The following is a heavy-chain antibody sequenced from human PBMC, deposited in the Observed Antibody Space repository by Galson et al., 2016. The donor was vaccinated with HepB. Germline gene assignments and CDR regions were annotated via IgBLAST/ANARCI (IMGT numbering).Heavy chain of an antibody. J-gene: IGHJ4*02. CDR2: ISSSSSYI. V-gene: IGHV3-21*01. D-gene: IGHD5-18*01. Sequence: SLRLSCAASGFTFRRYSMNWVRQAPGKGLEWVSSISSSSSYIYYADSVKGRFTISRDNAKNSLYLQMNSLRAEDTAVYYCASGYSYGYFYYWGQGTLVTVSS. CDR1: GFTFRRYS. CDR3: ASGYSYGYFYY.